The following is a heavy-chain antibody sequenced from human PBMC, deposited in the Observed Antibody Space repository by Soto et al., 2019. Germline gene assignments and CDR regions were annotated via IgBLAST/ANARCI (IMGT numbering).Heavy chain of an antibody. Sequence: QVQLQESGPGLVKPSGTLSLTCAVSGGSISTSNWWSWVRQPPGKGLEWIGEVYRTGSTNYNPSLGSRLTIPVDKSKNQFSLKLPSVTAADPAVYYCARARATIAAAAIFDCWGQGTLVTVSS. CDR2: VYRTGST. CDR1: GGSISTSNW. V-gene: IGHV4-4*02. D-gene: IGHD6-13*01. J-gene: IGHJ4*02. CDR3: ARARATIAAAAIFDC.